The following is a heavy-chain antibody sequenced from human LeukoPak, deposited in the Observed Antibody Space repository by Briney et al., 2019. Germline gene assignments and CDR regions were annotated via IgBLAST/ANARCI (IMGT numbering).Heavy chain of an antibody. CDR3: ARLNIAARPPYFDY. D-gene: IGHD6-6*01. Sequence: PSETLSLTCTVSGGSISSSSYYWGWIRQPPGKGLEWIGSIYYSGSTYYNPSLKSRVTISVDTSKNQFSLKLSSVTAADTAVYYCARLNIAARPPYFDYWGQGTLVTVSS. CDR2: IYYSGST. CDR1: GGSISSSSYY. J-gene: IGHJ4*02. V-gene: IGHV4-39*01.